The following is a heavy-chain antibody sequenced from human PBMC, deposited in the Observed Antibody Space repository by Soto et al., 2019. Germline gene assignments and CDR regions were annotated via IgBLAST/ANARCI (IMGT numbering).Heavy chain of an antibody. D-gene: IGHD1-7*01. J-gene: IGHJ4*02. Sequence: SQTLSLTCAISGYSVSSNMSAFNWIRHSPSRGLEWLGRTYYRSKWYNDYAVSVKSRITINTDTSKNQFSLQLNSVTPEYTAVYYCARGGLRGRLEILWELLYWGKGTLVNVSS. CDR3: ARGGLRGRLEILWELLY. V-gene: IGHV6-1*01. CDR1: GYSVSSNMSA. CDR2: TYYRSKWYN.